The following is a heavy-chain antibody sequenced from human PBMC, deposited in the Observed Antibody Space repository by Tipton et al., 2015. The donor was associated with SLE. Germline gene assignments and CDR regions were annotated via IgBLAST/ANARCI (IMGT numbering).Heavy chain of an antibody. J-gene: IGHJ4*02. CDR2: VSRADSYI. Sequence: SLRLSCAASGFSFNTYTMNWVRQGPGKGLEWVASVSRADSYIFYAASVRGRFTVSRDDAKNSPYLQMDSLRAEDTAVYYCAKSVGYYDSSGYFSYFDYWGQGTLVTVSS. CDR1: GFSFNTYT. CDR3: AKSVGYYDSSGYFSYFDY. V-gene: IGHV3-21*01. D-gene: IGHD3-22*01.